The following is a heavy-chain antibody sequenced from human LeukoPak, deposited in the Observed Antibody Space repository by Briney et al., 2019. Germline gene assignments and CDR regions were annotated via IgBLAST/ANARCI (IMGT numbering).Heavy chain of an antibody. CDR3: ARSDSSTWHLFDC. V-gene: IGHV3-30*04. CDR1: GVTFSSYA. J-gene: IGHJ4*02. CDR2: TSYDGSDD. Sequence: GGSLRLSCAASGVTFSSYAMHWVRQTPGKGLEWVALTSYDGSDDHYADSVKGRFTISRDNSLDTLYLQMNSLRSEDTAVYYCARSDSSTWHLFDCWGQGTLVTVSS. D-gene: IGHD6-13*01.